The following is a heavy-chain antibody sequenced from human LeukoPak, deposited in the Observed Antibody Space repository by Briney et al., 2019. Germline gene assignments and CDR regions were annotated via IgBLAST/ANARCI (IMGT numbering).Heavy chain of an antibody. CDR2: IYTSGST. V-gene: IGHV4-4*09. D-gene: IGHD6-13*01. J-gene: IGHJ6*03. Sequence: SETLSLTCTVSGGSISSYYWSWIRQPPGKGLEWIGYIYTSGSTNYNPSLKSRVTISVDTSKNQFSQKLSSVTAADTAVYYCARLEQQDYYYYYMDVWGKGTTVTVSS. CDR1: GGSISSYY. CDR3: ARLEQQDYYYYYMDV.